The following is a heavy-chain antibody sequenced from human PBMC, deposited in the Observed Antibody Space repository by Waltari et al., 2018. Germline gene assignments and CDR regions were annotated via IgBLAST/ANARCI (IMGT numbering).Heavy chain of an antibody. CDR1: GFTFRAYW. Sequence: EVQLMESGGRSVQIGGSLTLSCAASGFTFRAYWMHWVRQAPGKGLLWVSHIHTDGVTKSHADSVRGRFTISRDNAKQTLYLQMNSLRADDTAVYYCARLSRHLDHTLDLWGQGTTVTVSS. V-gene: IGHV3-74*01. CDR3: ARLSRHLDHTLDL. J-gene: IGHJ6*02. CDR2: IHTDGVTK.